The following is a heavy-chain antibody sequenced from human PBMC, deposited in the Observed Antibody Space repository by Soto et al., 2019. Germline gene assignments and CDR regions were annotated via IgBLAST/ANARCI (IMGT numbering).Heavy chain of an antibody. Sequence: QVQLQQWGAGLLKPSETLSLTCAVYGGSFSGYYWSWIRQPPGKGLEWIGEINHSGSTNYNPSLKSRVTISVDTSKNQFSLKLSSVTAADTAVYYCARVGYDYVWGSDNWGQGTLVTVSS. CDR3: ARVGYDYVWGSDN. V-gene: IGHV4-34*01. CDR1: GGSFSGYY. CDR2: INHSGST. J-gene: IGHJ4*02. D-gene: IGHD3-16*01.